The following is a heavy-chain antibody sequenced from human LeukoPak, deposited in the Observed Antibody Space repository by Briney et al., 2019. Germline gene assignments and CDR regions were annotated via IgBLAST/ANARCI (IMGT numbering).Heavy chain of an antibody. V-gene: IGHV3-74*01. CDR2: INSDGSST. CDR1: GFTFSSYW. CDR3: ARVRSSGWSYFDY. D-gene: IGHD6-19*01. J-gene: IGHJ4*01. Sequence: GGSLRLSCAASGFTFSSYWMHWVGQAPGKGLVWVSRINSDGSSTSYADSVKGRFTISRDNAKNTLYLQMNSLRAEDTAVYYCARVRSSGWSYFDYWGHGTLVTVSS.